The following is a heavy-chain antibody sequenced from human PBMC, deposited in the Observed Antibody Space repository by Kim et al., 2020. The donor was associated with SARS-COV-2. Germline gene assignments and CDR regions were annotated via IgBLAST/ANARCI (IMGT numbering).Heavy chain of an antibody. Sequence: ASVKVSCKASGYTFTSYGISWVRQAPGQGLEWMGWISAYNGNTNYAQKLQGRVTMTTDTSTSTAYMELRSLRSDDTAVYYCARVGRSTTGTGYFDYWGQGTLVTVSS. CDR3: ARVGRSTTGTGYFDY. J-gene: IGHJ4*02. CDR2: ISAYNGNT. CDR1: GYTFTSYG. V-gene: IGHV1-18*01. D-gene: IGHD1-1*01.